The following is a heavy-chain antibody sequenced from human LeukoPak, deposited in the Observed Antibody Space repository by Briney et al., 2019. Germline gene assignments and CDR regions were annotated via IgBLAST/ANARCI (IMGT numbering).Heavy chain of an antibody. CDR3: TRVGYIDEGIDY. CDR2: IKQDGSKK. Sequence: GGSLRLSCAAFGFTANGNYMSWVRQAPGKGLEWVANIKQDGSKKSYVDSVKGRFTISRDNAKNSLYLQMNSLRAEDAAIYYCTRVGYIDEGIDYWGQGTLVTVSS. J-gene: IGHJ4*02. D-gene: IGHD5-24*01. V-gene: IGHV3-7*04. CDR1: GFTANGNY.